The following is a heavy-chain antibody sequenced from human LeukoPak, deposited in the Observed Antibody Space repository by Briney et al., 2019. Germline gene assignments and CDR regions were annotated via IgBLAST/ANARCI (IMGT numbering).Heavy chain of an antibody. Sequence: KPSDTLSLTCAVYGGSFSGYYWSWIRQPPGKGLEWIGEINHSGSTNYNPSLKNRVTISVDTSKNQFSLKLSSVTAADTAVYYCARVVQGFDDFEIWGQGTMVTVSS. V-gene: IGHV4-34*01. CDR1: GGSFSGYY. J-gene: IGHJ3*02. D-gene: IGHD2-2*01. CDR3: ARVVQGFDDFEI. CDR2: INHSGST.